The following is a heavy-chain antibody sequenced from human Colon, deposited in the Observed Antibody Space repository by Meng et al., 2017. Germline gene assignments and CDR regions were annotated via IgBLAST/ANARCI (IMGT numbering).Heavy chain of an antibody. Sequence: QVQLQQWGAGLLKPSETLSLTCAVYGGSFSGYYWSWIRQPLGKGLEWIGEINHSGSTNYNPSLKSRVTISVDTSKNQFSLKLSSVTAADTAVYYCASSDYYRSDYWGQGTLVTVSS. CDR3: ASSDYYRSDY. CDR2: INHSGST. D-gene: IGHD3-22*01. CDR1: GGSFSGYY. J-gene: IGHJ4*02. V-gene: IGHV4-34*01.